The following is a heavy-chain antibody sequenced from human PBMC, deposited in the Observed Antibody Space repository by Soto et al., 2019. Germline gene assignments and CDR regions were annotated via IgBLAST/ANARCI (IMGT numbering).Heavy chain of an antibody. V-gene: IGHV3-33*03. CDR2: IWPDGGNT. CDR1: GFPFSSYG. Sequence: GGSLRLSCSASGFPFSSYGMHWVRPAPGKGLEWVALIWPDGGNTYYADSVKGRFTISRDNTKSTVYLHMSGLSAEDTALYYCAKDIGRSFGNGYYIDYWGQGTQVT. CDR3: AKDIGRSFGNGYYIDY. J-gene: IGHJ4*02. D-gene: IGHD3-3*01.